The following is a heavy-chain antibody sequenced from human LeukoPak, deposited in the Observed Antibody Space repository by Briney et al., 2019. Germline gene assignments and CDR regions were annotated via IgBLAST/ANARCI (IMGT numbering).Heavy chain of an antibody. D-gene: IGHD4-23*01. Sequence: GGSLRLSCAASGFTFSSCAMSWVRQAPGKGLEWVSAISGSGGSTYYADSVKGRFTISRDNSKNTLYLQMNSLRAEDTAVYYCAKVLSPWATVVTPVDYWGQGTLVTVSS. J-gene: IGHJ4*02. CDR2: ISGSGGST. CDR1: GFTFSSCA. V-gene: IGHV3-23*01. CDR3: AKVLSPWATVVTPVDY.